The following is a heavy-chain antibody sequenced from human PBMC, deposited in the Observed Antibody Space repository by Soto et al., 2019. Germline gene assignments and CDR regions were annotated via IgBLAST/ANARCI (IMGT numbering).Heavy chain of an antibody. CDR2: IYYTGYT. J-gene: IGHJ4*02. V-gene: IGHV4-59*08. D-gene: IGHD1-20*01. CDR1: GGSISSYY. CDR3: ARQPKYNWNDVIDY. Sequence: SETLSLTCTVSGGSISSYYWSWIRQPPGKGLEWIGYIYYTGYTNYNPSLKSRVTISVDTSKNQFSLKLSSVTAADTAVYYCARQPKYNWNDVIDYWGQGTLVTVSS.